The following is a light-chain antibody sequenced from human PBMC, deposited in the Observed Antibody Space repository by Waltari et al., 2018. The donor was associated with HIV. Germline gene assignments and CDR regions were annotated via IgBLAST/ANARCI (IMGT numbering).Light chain of an antibody. J-gene: IGKJ1*01. Sequence: DILMTQSPSTLSASVGDRVTITCRASQSIGSWLAWYRQKPGKAPELLIYQASGLESGVPSRFSGSGSGTEFTLTISSLQPDDFATYYCQHYHSYPRTFGQGTKVEI. V-gene: IGKV1-5*03. CDR2: QAS. CDR3: QHYHSYPRT. CDR1: QSIGSW.